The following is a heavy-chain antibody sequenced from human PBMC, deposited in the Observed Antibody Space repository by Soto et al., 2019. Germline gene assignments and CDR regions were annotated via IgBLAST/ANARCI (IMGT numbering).Heavy chain of an antibody. D-gene: IGHD2-15*01. Sequence: QVQLVQSGAEVRQPASSVKVSCKTSGGTFSSYAISWVRQAPGQGLEWMGGIDPIVDTATYAQKFQGRVTITADESTSTAYMELSRLRSDDTAVYYCVRVVAIPNYPDYWGQGTLVTVSS. J-gene: IGHJ4*02. V-gene: IGHV1-69*12. CDR2: IDPIVDTA. CDR1: GGTFSSYA. CDR3: VRVVAIPNYPDY.